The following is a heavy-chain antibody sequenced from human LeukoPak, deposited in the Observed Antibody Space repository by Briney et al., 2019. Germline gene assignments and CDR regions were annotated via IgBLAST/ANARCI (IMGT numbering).Heavy chain of an antibody. J-gene: IGHJ4*02. D-gene: IGHD3-16*01. CDR3: TREAWGFDY. CDR2: ISSSGDTI. CDR1: GFTFSSYE. Sequence: GGSLRLSCAASGFTFSSYEMNWVRQAPGKGLECVSYISSSGDTIYYADSVKGRFTISRDNARNSLYLQMNSLRDEDTAIYFCTREAWGFDYRGQGALVTVSS. V-gene: IGHV3-48*03.